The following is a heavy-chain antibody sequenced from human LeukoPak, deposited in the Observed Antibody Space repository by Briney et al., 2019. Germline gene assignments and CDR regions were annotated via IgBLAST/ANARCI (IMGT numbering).Heavy chain of an antibody. CDR3: ARVPTMIGYFDY. D-gene: IGHD3-22*01. Sequence: PGGSLRLSCAASGFTFSSYSMNWVRQAPGKGLEWVSSIGSSSSYIYYADSVKGRFTISRDNAKNSLYLQMNSLRAEDTAVYYCARVPTMIGYFDYWGQGTLVTVSS. CDR1: GFTFSSYS. V-gene: IGHV3-21*01. J-gene: IGHJ4*02. CDR2: IGSSSSYI.